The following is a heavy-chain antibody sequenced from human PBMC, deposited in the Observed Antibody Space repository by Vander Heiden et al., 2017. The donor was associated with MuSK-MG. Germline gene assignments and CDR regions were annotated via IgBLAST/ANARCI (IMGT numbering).Heavy chain of an antibody. CDR2: IDTSGNT. CDR1: GGSISRGSYY. Sequence: VQLQESGPGLVKPSQTLSLTCTVSGGSISRGSYYWTWIRQHAGKGLEWIGRIDTSGNTNYNPSLKGRVTMAVGSSKKQFSLRLSSVTAADTAIYYCVRIADYDFWRGYSNRDYYNYMDVWGKGTTVTVSS. V-gene: IGHV4-61*02. D-gene: IGHD3-3*01. J-gene: IGHJ6*03. CDR3: VRIADYDFWRGYSNRDYYNYMDV.